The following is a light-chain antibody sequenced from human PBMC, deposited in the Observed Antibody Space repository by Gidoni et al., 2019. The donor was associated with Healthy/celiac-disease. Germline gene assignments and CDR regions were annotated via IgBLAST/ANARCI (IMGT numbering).Light chain of an antibody. CDR2: EVS. J-gene: IGLJ2*01. V-gene: IGLV2-8*01. CDR1: SSDVGGYNY. Sequence: ALTQPPSASGSPGQSVTISCTGTSSDVGGYNYVSWYQQHPGKAPKLMIYEVSKRPSGVPDRFSGSKSGNTASLTVSGLQAEDEADYYCSSYAGSNNPVFGGGTKLTVL. CDR3: SSYAGSNNPV.